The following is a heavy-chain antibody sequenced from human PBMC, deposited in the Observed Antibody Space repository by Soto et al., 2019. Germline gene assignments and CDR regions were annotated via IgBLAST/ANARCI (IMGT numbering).Heavy chain of an antibody. CDR2: ISAYNGNT. CDR1: GYTFTSYG. D-gene: IGHD3-3*01. V-gene: IGHV1-18*01. Sequence: ASVKVSCKASGYTFTSYGISWVRQAPGQGLVWMGWISAYNGNTNYAQKLQGRVTMTTDTSTSTAYMELRSLRSDDTAVYYCARAYYDFWSGYLPGVYFDYWGQGTLVTVSS. J-gene: IGHJ4*02. CDR3: ARAYYDFWSGYLPGVYFDY.